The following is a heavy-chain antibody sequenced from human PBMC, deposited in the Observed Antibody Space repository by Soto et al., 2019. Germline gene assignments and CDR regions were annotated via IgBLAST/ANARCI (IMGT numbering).Heavy chain of an antibody. Sequence: SVKVSCKASGGTFSSYAISWVRQAPGQGLEWMGGIIPIFGTANYAQKFQGRVTITADESTSTAYMELSSLRFEDTAVYYCAAAAIAVAGRNWFDPWGQGTLVTVSS. J-gene: IGHJ5*02. V-gene: IGHV1-69*13. CDR1: GGTFSSYA. CDR2: IIPIFGTA. CDR3: AAAAIAVAGRNWFDP. D-gene: IGHD6-19*01.